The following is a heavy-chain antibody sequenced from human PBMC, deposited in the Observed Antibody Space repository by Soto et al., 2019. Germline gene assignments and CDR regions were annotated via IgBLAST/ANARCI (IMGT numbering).Heavy chain of an antibody. V-gene: IGHV4-34*01. CDR3: ARRGGWEYNWFDP. D-gene: IGHD6-19*01. CDR1: GGSFSGYY. J-gene: IGHJ5*02. Sequence: SETLSLTCAVYGGSFSGYYWSWIRQPPGKGLEWIGEINHSGSTNYNPSLKSRVTISVDTSKNQFSLKLSSVTAADTAVYYCARRGGWEYNWFDPWGQGTLVTVSS. CDR2: INHSGST.